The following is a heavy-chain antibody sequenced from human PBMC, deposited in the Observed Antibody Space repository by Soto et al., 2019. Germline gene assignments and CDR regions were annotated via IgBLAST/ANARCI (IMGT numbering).Heavy chain of an antibody. CDR1: GYTFAYYG. CDR3: ARGGQECSSTGCSYNYDGIDV. CDR2: ISAYNGNT. D-gene: IGHD2-2*01. Sequence: GASVKVSCKASGYTFAYYGIGWVRQAPGQGLEWLGWISAYNGNTHHAQNLQGRVTMTTDTSTSTAYMELRSLRSDDTAVYYCARGGQECSSTGCSYNYDGIDVWGQGTTVTVSS. J-gene: IGHJ6*02. V-gene: IGHV1-18*01.